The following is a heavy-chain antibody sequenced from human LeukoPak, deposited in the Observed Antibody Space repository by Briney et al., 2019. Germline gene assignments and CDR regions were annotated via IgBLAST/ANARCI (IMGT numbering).Heavy chain of an antibody. CDR3: AKERRRVDTSMIRSYYFDY. D-gene: IGHD3-16*01. CDR1: GFPFSSSA. Sequence: TGGSLRLSCAASGFPFSSSAMSWVRKTRANGLEWVSSITGGGVTTYYADSVKGRFTISRDNSKNVLFLQMNSLGAEDSASYFCAKERRRVDTSMIRSYYFDYWGQGTPVTVSS. V-gene: IGHV3-23*01. CDR2: ITGGGVTT. J-gene: IGHJ4*02.